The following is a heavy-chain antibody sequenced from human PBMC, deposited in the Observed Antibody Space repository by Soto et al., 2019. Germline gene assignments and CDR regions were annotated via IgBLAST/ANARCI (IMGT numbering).Heavy chain of an antibody. V-gene: IGHV3-33*01. Sequence: QVQLVESGGGVVQPGRSLRLSCAASGVTFSSYGMHWVRQAPGKGLEWVAGIWYDGSNKYYADSVKGRFTISRDNSKNTLYLQMNSLRAEDTAVYYCARDHVAPVAVPYYYYGMDVWGQGTTVTVSS. CDR1: GVTFSSYG. CDR3: ARDHVAPVAVPYYYYGMDV. D-gene: IGHD6-19*01. J-gene: IGHJ6*02. CDR2: IWYDGSNK.